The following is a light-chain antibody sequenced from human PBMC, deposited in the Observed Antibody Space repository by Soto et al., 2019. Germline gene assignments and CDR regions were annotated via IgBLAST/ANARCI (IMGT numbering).Light chain of an antibody. V-gene: IGKV3-20*01. CDR1: QSVSSY. J-gene: IGKJ1*01. CDR3: QQYGSSPWT. Sequence: ETVLTQSPATLSLSPGERATLSFRASQSVSSYLVWHQQKPGQAPRLLIYAASRRATGIPDRFSGSGSGTDFTLTISRLEPEDFAVYYCQQYGSSPWTFGQGTKVDIK. CDR2: AAS.